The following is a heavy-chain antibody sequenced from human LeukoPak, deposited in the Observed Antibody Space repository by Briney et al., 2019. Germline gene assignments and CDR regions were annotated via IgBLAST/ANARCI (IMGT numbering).Heavy chain of an antibody. D-gene: IGHD2-15*01. CDR2: INHSGST. Sequence: PSETLSLTCAVYGGSFSGYYWSWIRQPPGKGLEWIGEINHSGSTNYNPSLKSRVTISVDTSKNQFSLKLSSVTAADTAVYYCARGRQYCSGGGCYSMYYYYYMDVWGKGTTVTVSS. CDR1: GGSFSGYY. V-gene: IGHV4-34*01. CDR3: ARGRQYCSGGGCYSMYYYYYMDV. J-gene: IGHJ6*03.